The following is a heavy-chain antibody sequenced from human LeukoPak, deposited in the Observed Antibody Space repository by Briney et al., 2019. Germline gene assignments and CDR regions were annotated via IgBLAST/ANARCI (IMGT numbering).Heavy chain of an antibody. D-gene: IGHD5-24*01. J-gene: IGHJ4*02. V-gene: IGHV3-23*01. CDR2: IIESGGSA. Sequence: GGSLRLSCAASGFTFINYAMSWVCQAPGKGLEWVSAIIESGGSANYADSVKGRFTISRDNSKNTLYLQMNSLRPDDTAVYYCAKDGYNYRFDYWGQGTLVTVSS. CDR3: AKDGYNYRFDY. CDR1: GFTFINYA.